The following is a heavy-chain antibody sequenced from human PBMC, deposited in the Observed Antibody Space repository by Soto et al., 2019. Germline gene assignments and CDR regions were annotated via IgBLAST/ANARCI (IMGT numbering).Heavy chain of an antibody. J-gene: IGHJ1*01. CDR2: IYYSGST. V-gene: IGHV4-39*01. CDR1: GGSISSSSYY. Sequence: SETLSLTCTVSGGSISSSSYYWGWIRQPPGKGLEWIGSIYYSGSTYYNPSLKSRVTISVDTSKNQFSLKLSSVTAADTAVYYCARTTGAEYFQHWGQGTLVTVSS. CDR3: ARTTGAEYFQH. D-gene: IGHD1-26*01.